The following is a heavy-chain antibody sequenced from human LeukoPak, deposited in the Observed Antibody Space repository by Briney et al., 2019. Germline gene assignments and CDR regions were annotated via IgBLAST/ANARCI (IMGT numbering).Heavy chain of an antibody. V-gene: IGHV3-7*03. Sequence: GGSLRLSCAASGFTFSSYWMSWVRQAPGKGLEWVANIKQDGSEKYYVDSVKGRFTISRDNAKNSLYLQMNSLRAEDTAVYYCARVLGGYSYGFDYRGQGTLVTVSS. D-gene: IGHD5-18*01. J-gene: IGHJ4*02. CDR1: GFTFSSYW. CDR3: ARVLGGYSYGFDY. CDR2: IKQDGSEK.